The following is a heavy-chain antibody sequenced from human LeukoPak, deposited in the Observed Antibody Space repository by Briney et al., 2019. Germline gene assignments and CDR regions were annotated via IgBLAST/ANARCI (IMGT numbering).Heavy chain of an antibody. CDR2: INHSGST. Sequence: SETLSLTCAVYGWSFSGYYWSWIRQPPGKGLEWIGEINHSGSTNYNPALKRRVTISVDPSKNQFPLKLISVTAADTAVYYCARVGGYSSSWYHSYYYYMDVWGKGTTVTVSS. D-gene: IGHD6-13*01. V-gene: IGHV4-34*01. CDR3: ARVGGYSSSWYHSYYYYMDV. CDR1: GWSFSGYY. J-gene: IGHJ6*03.